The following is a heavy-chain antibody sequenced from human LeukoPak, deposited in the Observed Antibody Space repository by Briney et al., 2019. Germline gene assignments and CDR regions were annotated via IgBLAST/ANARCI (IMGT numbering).Heavy chain of an antibody. CDR1: GYTFTSYY. Sequence: ASVKDSCKASGYTFTSYYMHWVRQAPGQGLEWMGIINPSGGSTSYAQKFQGRVTMTRDTSTSTVYMELSSLRSEDTAVYYCARGGQLVVTAQAAFDIWGQGTMVTVSS. CDR2: INPSGGST. V-gene: IGHV1-46*01. J-gene: IGHJ3*02. CDR3: ARGGQLVVTAQAAFDI. D-gene: IGHD2-21*02.